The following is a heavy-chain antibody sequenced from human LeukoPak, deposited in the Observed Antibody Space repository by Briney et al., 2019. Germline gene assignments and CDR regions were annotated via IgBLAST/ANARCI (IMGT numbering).Heavy chain of an antibody. CDR2: FSGSSDNT. V-gene: IGHV3-23*01. Sequence: GGSLRLSCAASGFTFSTFAMSWVRQAPGEGLEWVSTFSGSSDNTYYADSVKGRFTISRDNSKNTLYLQMNSLRAEDTAVYYCAKGVDYFDYWGQGTLVTVSS. CDR3: AKGVDYFDY. J-gene: IGHJ4*02. CDR1: GFTFSTFA.